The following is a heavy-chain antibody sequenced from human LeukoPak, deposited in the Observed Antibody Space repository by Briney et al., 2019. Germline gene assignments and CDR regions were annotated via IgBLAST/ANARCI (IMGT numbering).Heavy chain of an antibody. CDR2: IIPIFGTA. CDR3: ARGGGGDYAILGYYYYYMDV. D-gene: IGHD4-17*01. Sequence: ASVKVSCKASGGTFSSYAISWVRQAPGQGLEWMGGIIPIFGTANYAQKFQGRVTITADESTSTAYMELSSLRSEDTAVYYCARGGGGDYAILGYYYYYMDVWGKGTTVTVSS. CDR1: GGTFSSYA. J-gene: IGHJ6*03. V-gene: IGHV1-69*13.